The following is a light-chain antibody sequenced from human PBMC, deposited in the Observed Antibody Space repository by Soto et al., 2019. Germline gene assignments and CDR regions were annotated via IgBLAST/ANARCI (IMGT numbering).Light chain of an antibody. CDR3: QQYSSGWT. Sequence: DIQMTQSPSTLSASVGDRVTITCRASQSISSWLAWYQQKPGKAPKLLIDRASTLPSGVPSRFSGSGSATESPLTISSLQPDDFATYYCQQYSSGWTFGQGTKVEIK. J-gene: IGKJ1*01. CDR2: RAS. CDR1: QSISSW. V-gene: IGKV1-5*03.